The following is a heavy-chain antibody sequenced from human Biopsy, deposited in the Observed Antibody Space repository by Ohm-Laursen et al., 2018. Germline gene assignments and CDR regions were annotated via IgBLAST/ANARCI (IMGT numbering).Heavy chain of an antibody. Sequence: ASEKASRKASGSSFTNFYIHWVRQAPGQGLEWIGLVNPSGPGTTHAQKLQGRVSMTTDTSTSTVYMEVRSLTSEDTAIYYCARERSHHDVATGFFKSEYGVDVWGHGNTVTVSS. D-gene: IGHD3-9*01. CDR2: VNPSGPGT. CDR1: GSSFTNFY. CDR3: ARERSHHDVATGFFKSEYGVDV. J-gene: IGHJ6*02. V-gene: IGHV1-46*04.